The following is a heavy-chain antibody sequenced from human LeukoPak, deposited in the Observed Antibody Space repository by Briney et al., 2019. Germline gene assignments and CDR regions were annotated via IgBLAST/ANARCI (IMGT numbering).Heavy chain of an antibody. CDR2: ISGSGGST. V-gene: IGHV3-23*01. J-gene: IGHJ6*02. D-gene: IGHD4-4*01. CDR3: ASPQVPTAPPYYYYGMDV. Sequence: GGSLRLSCAASGFTFSSYAMSWVRQAPGKGLEWVSAISGSGGSTYYADSVKGRFTISRDNSKNSLYLQVNSLRAEDTAVYYCASPQVPTAPPYYYYGMDVWGQGTTVTVSS. CDR1: GFTFSSYA.